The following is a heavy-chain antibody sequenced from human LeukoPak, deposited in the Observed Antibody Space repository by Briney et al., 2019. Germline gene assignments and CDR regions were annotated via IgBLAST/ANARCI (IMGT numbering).Heavy chain of an antibody. CDR1: GGTFSSYT. CDR3: ASLEVVVPAAMRYYYYYMDV. J-gene: IGHJ6*03. D-gene: IGHD2-2*01. Sequence: ASVKVSCKASGGTFSSYTISWVRQAPGQGLEWMGRIIPILGIANYAQKFQGRVTITADKSTSTAYMELSSLRSEDTAVYYCASLEVVVPAAMRYYYYYMDVWGKGTTVTVSS. V-gene: IGHV1-69*02. CDR2: IIPILGIA.